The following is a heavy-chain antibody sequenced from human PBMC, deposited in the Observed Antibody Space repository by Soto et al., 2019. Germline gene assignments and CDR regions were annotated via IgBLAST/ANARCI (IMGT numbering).Heavy chain of an antibody. Sequence: QVQLQESGPGLVKPSQTQSLTCTVSGASITTGGYYWSWIRQHPGKGLEWIGHSYYSGNTYYNPSLKSRVTISVDTSKNQFSLKLRSVTAADTAVYYCARVSGLVNYYFDSWGQGTLVTVSS. CDR3: ARVSGLVNYYFDS. CDR1: GASITTGGYY. D-gene: IGHD3-9*01. J-gene: IGHJ5*01. CDR2: SYYSGNT. V-gene: IGHV4-31*03.